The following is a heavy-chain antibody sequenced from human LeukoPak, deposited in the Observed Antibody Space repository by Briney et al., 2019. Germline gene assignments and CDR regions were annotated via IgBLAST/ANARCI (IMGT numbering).Heavy chain of an antibody. D-gene: IGHD3-10*01. Sequence: ASVTVSCTASGYTFTGYYMHWVRQAPGQGLEWMGWINPNSGGTNYAQKFRGRVTMTRDTSISTAYMEMSRLRSDDAAVYYCAKYLGDGDAFDIWGQGTMVTVSS. CDR1: GYTFTGYY. V-gene: IGHV1-2*02. J-gene: IGHJ3*02. CDR2: INPNSGGT. CDR3: AKYLGDGDAFDI.